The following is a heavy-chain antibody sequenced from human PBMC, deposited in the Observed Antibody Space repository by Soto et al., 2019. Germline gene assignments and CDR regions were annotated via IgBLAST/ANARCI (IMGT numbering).Heavy chain of an antibody. J-gene: IGHJ4*02. CDR3: AKGASHSGSSGRVDY. CDR2: TYYSGAT. D-gene: IGHD6-25*01. CDR1: GASISGKY. Sequence: SETLSLTCNVYGASISGKYWSWIRQPPGKGLEWIGYTYYSGATNYNPSLESRVTISVDTPKSQFSLKLTSVTPADTAAYHSAKGASHSGSSGRVDYWGQGILVTVSS. V-gene: IGHV4-59*01.